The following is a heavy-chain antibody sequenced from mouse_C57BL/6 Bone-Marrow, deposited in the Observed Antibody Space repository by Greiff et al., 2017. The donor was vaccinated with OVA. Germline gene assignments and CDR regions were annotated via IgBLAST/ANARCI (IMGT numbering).Heavy chain of an antibody. Sequence: EVKLMESGPELVKPGASVKMSCKASGYTFTDYNMHWVKQSHGKSLEWIGYINPNNGGTSYNQKFKGKATLTVNKSSSTAYMELRSLTSEDSAVYYCARGSSGYVFFDYWGQGTTLTVSS. CDR1: GYTFTDYN. J-gene: IGHJ2*01. CDR3: ARGSSGYVFFDY. CDR2: INPNNGGT. D-gene: IGHD3-2*02. V-gene: IGHV1-22*01.